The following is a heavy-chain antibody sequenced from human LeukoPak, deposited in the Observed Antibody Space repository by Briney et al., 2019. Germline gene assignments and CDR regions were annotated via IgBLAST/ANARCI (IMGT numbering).Heavy chain of an antibody. CDR3: ARDGLYNYGYSHFDY. V-gene: IGHV4-4*07. J-gene: IGHJ4*02. Sequence: SETLSLTCTVSGGSFSSYHWSWIRLPAGKGLEWIGRFHITESTNYNPSLKSRVTMSIDTSKNQFSLKLTSVTAADTAVYYCARDGLYNYGYSHFDYWGQGTLVTVFS. CDR1: GGSFSSYH. CDR2: FHITEST. D-gene: IGHD5-18*01.